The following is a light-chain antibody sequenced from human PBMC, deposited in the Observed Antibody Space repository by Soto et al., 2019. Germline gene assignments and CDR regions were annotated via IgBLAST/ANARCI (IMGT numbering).Light chain of an antibody. CDR3: QQYYSTPPT. J-gene: IGKJ1*01. CDR2: WAS. V-gene: IGKV4-1*01. Sequence: DIVMTQSPDSLPVSLGERATINCKSSQSVFYSSNNKNYLSWYQQKPGQPPKLLIYWASTRYSGVPDRFSGSGSGTDFTLTIRSLQAEDVAVYYCQQYYSTPPTFGQGTKVEIK. CDR1: QSVFYSSNNKNY.